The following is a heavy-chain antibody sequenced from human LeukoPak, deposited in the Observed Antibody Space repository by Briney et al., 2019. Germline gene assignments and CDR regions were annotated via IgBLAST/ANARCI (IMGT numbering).Heavy chain of an antibody. V-gene: IGHV1-2*02. CDR3: ARSREHANILGGYSGYGRVYYYYMDV. CDR1: GYTFTGYY. D-gene: IGHD5-12*01. J-gene: IGHJ6*03. CDR2: INPNSGGT. Sequence: GASVKVSCKASGYTFTGYYMHWVRQAPGQGLEWMGWINPNSGGTNYAQRFQGRVTMTRDASISTAYMELSRLRSDDTAVYYCARSREHANILGGYSGYGRVYYYYMDVWGKGTTVTVSS.